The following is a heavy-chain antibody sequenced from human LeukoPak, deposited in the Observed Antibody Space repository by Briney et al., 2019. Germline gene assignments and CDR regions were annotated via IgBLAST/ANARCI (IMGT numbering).Heavy chain of an antibody. CDR2: ISGSGGNT. CDR1: GFTFSSYA. CDR3: AKATGYLL. D-gene: IGHD1-14*01. Sequence: GGSLRLSCAASGFTFSSYAMSWVRQAPGKGLEWVSAISGSGGNTYHADSVKGRFSISRDNAENTLYLQMNSLRADDTAVYYCAKATGYLLWGQGTLVTVSS. V-gene: IGHV3-23*01. J-gene: IGHJ4*02.